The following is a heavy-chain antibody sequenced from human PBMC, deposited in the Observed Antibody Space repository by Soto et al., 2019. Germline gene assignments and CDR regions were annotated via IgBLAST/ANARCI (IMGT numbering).Heavy chain of an antibody. CDR2: INPSGGST. V-gene: IGHV1-46*01. CDR1: GYTFTSYY. D-gene: IGHD2-21*01. Sequence: GASVKVSCKASGYTFTSYYMHRVRQAPGQGLEWMGIINPSGGSTSYAQKFQGRATMTRDTSTSTVYMELSSLRSEDTAVYYCARYVVATVHGSWFDPWGQGTLVTVSS. CDR3: ARYVVATVHGSWFDP. J-gene: IGHJ5*02.